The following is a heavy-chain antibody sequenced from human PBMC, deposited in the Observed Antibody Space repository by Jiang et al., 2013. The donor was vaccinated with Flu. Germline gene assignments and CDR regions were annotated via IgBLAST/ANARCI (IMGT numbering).Heavy chain of an antibody. CDR2: TYYRSKWYN. V-gene: IGHV6-1*01. D-gene: IGHD1-26*01. Sequence: SVSSNSAAWNWIRQSPSRGLEWLGRTYYRSKWYNNYAVSVRGRITINPDTSKNQFSLQLNSVTPEDTAVYYCARIVGASVDYWGQGTLVTVSS. CDR3: ARIVGASVDY. CDR1: SVSSNSAA. J-gene: IGHJ4*02.